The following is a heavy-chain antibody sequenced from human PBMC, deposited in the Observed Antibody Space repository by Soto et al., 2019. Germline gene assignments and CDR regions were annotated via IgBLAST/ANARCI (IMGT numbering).Heavy chain of an antibody. D-gene: IGHD3-3*02. CDR1: GGTFSNSA. J-gene: IGHJ6*02. V-gene: IGHV1-69*13. CDR3: ARDKDRQQLGGNYYYILDV. Sequence: SVKVSCKASGGTFSNSAISWVRQAPGQGLEWMGGIMPIFRTPDYAQKFQGRVTVTADESTSTAYMELSGLRSDDTAVYYCARDKDRQQLGGNYYYILDVWGQGTTVTVS. CDR2: IMPIFRTP.